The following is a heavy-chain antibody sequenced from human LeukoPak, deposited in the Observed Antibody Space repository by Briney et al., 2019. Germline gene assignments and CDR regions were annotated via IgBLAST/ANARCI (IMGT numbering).Heavy chain of an antibody. CDR2: ISGSGGST. D-gene: IGHD6-13*01. CDR3: AKLHQLVYPPFDY. Sequence: GGSLRLSCAASGFTFSGYAMSWVRQAPGKGLEWVSAISGSGGSTYYADSVKGRFTITRDNSKNTLYLQMNSLRAEDRAVYYCAKLHQLVYPPFDYWGQGSLVTVSS. CDR1: GFTFSGYA. V-gene: IGHV3-23*01. J-gene: IGHJ4*02.